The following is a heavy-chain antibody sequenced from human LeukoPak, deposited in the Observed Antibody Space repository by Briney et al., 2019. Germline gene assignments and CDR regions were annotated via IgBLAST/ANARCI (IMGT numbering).Heavy chain of an antibody. CDR3: ARTQDYGDYKGFDY. V-gene: IGHV3-74*01. CDR1: GLTFSSYW. J-gene: IGHJ4*02. CDR2: INSDGSST. Sequence: GGSLRLSCAASGLTFSSYWMHWVRQAPGKGLVWVSRINSDGSSTSYADSVKGRFTISRDNAKNTLYLQMNSLRAEDTAVYYCARTQDYGDYKGFDYWGQGTLVIVSP. D-gene: IGHD4-17*01.